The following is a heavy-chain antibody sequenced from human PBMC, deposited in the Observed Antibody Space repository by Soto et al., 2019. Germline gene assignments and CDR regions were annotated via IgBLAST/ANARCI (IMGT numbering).Heavy chain of an antibody. V-gene: IGHV1-46*01. CDR2: INPSGGST. CDR1: GYTFTSYY. CDR3: ARAHRGGSYDLYGMDV. J-gene: IGHJ6*02. Sequence: GASVKVSCKASGYTFTSYYMHWVRQAPGQGLEWMGIINPSGGSTSYAQKFQGRVTMTRDTSTSTVYMELSSLRSEDTAVYYCARAHRGGSYDLYGMDVWGQGTTVTVSS. D-gene: IGHD1-26*01.